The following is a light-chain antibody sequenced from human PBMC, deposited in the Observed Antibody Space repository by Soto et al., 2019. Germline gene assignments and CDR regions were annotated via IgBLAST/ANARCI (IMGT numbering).Light chain of an antibody. Sequence: EIVLTQSTGTLSLSPGERATLSCRASQSVSSSYLAWYQQKPGQAPRLPIYGASSRATGIPDRFSGSGSGTDFTLTISRLEPEDFAVYYCQQYGSSPPTFGHGTKVEIK. CDR1: QSVSSSY. CDR3: QQYGSSPPT. V-gene: IGKV3-20*01. J-gene: IGKJ1*01. CDR2: GAS.